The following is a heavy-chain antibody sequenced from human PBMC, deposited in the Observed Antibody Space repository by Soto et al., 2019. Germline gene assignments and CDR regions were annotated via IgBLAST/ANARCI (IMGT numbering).Heavy chain of an antibody. CDR2: IYYSGST. CDR3: ARDRGAPVNYYDSSGYKYYYYGMDV. D-gene: IGHD3-22*01. CDR1: GGSVSSGSYY. Sequence: PSETLSLTCTVSGGSVSSGSYYRSWIRQPPGKGLEWIGYIYYSGSTNYNPSLKSRVTISVDTSKNQFSLKLSSVTAADTAVYYCARDRGAPVNYYDSSGYKYYYYGMDVWGQGTTVTVSS. V-gene: IGHV4-61*01. J-gene: IGHJ6*02.